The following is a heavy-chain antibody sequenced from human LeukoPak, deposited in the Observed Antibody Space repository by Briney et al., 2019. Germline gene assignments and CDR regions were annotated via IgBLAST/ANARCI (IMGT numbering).Heavy chain of an antibody. CDR3: ARDHPTVATTGIPDTFDV. CDR2: ISAYNGNT. V-gene: IGHV1-18*01. Sequence: ASVKVSCKASGYTFTSYGISWVRQAPGQGLEWMGWISAYNGNTNYAQKLQGRVTMTTDTSTSTAYMELRSLRSDDTAVYYCARDHPTVATTGIPDTFDVWGQGTMVTVSS. CDR1: GYTFTSYG. D-gene: IGHD2-21*02. J-gene: IGHJ3*01.